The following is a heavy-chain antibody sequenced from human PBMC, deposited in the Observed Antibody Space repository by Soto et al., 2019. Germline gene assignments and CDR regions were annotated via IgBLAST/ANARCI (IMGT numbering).Heavy chain of an antibody. CDR3: ARPSMDGGYYYGMDV. CDR2: IYYSGST. CDR1: GGSISSYY. J-gene: IGHJ6*02. V-gene: IGHV4-59*08. D-gene: IGHD2-21*01. Sequence: SETLSLTCTVSGGSISSYYWSWIRQPPGKGLEWIGYIYYSGSTNYNPSLKSRVTISVDTSKNQFSLKLSSVTAADTAVYYCARPSMDGGYYYGMDVWGQGTTVTVSS.